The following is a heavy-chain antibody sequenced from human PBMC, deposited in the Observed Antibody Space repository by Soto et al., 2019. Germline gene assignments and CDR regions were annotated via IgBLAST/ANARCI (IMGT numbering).Heavy chain of an antibody. D-gene: IGHD5-18*01. Sequence: QVQLVESGGGVVQPGRSLRLSCVASEFTFSSYGMHWVRQAPGKGLEWVAVISYDGSNKYYADSVKGRFTISRDNSKNALYVQMNSLRAEDTAVYYCAKAKRSGYSYAFLPDYWGQGTLVTVSS. CDR2: ISYDGSNK. V-gene: IGHV3-30*18. CDR3: AKAKRSGYSYAFLPDY. J-gene: IGHJ4*02. CDR1: EFTFSSYG.